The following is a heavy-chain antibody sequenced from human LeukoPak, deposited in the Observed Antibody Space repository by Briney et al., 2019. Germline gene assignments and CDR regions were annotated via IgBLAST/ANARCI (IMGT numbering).Heavy chain of an antibody. J-gene: IGHJ4*02. CDR3: ARVQSEYYYNSSGYYY. V-gene: IGHV1-2*06. CDR1: GYTFTGYY. D-gene: IGHD3-22*01. Sequence: ASVKVSCKASGYTFTGYYMHWVRQAPGQGLEWMGRINPNSGGTNYAQKFQGRVTMTRDTSISTAYMELSRLRSDDTAVYYCARVQSEYYYNSSGYYYWGQGTLVTVSS. CDR2: INPNSGGT.